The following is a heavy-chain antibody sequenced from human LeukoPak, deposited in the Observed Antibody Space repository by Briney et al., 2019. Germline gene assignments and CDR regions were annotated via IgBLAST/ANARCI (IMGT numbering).Heavy chain of an antibody. CDR2: ISAYNGDT. CDR3: ARSHSGSLRAPFDY. V-gene: IGHV1-18*01. D-gene: IGHD3-22*01. J-gene: IGHJ4*02. CDR1: GYTFTNYG. Sequence: ASVKVSCKASGYTFTNYGLIWVRQAPGQGLAWIVWISAYNGDTKYGQKFQGRVTMTTDKTTSTAHMELRNVRSDDTAVYYCARSHSGSLRAPFDYWGQGTLVTVSS.